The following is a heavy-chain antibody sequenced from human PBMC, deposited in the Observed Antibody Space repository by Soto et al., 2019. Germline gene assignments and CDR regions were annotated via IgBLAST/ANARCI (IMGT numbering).Heavy chain of an antibody. V-gene: IGHV3-33*01. CDR2: IWYDGSNK. CDR1: GFTFSSYG. Sequence: LRLSCAAPGFTFSSYGMHWVRQAPGKGLEWVAVIWYDGSNKYYADSVKGRFTISRDNSKNTLYLQMNSLRAEDTAVYYCARDRVTGTGDYYYGMDVWGQGTTVTVSS. J-gene: IGHJ6*02. D-gene: IGHD1-20*01. CDR3: ARDRVTGTGDYYYGMDV.